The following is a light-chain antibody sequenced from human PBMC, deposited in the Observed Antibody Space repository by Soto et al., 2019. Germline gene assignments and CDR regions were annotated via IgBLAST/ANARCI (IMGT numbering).Light chain of an antibody. V-gene: IGLV1-40*01. Sequence: QSVLTQPPSVSGAPGQRVTISCTGSSSNIGAYYDVHWYQQLPGTAPKLLIYADTNRPSGVPDRFSGSKSGTSASLAITGLQAEDEADYYCQSYDSSLSGVVFGGGTKLTVL. J-gene: IGLJ2*01. CDR1: SSNIGAYYD. CDR2: ADT. CDR3: QSYDSSLSGVV.